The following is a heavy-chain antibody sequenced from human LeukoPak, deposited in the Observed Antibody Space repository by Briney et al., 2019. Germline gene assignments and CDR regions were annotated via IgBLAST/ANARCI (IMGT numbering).Heavy chain of an antibody. J-gene: IGHJ6*03. Sequence: GGSLRLSCAASGFTFRTYGMNWVRQAPGKGLEWVSAISGSGGSTYYADSVKGRFTISRDNSKNTLYLQMNSLRAEDTAVYYCAKKGQDYYYYMDVWGKGTTVTISS. V-gene: IGHV3-23*01. CDR2: ISGSGGST. CDR3: AKKGQDYYYYMDV. CDR1: GFTFRTYG.